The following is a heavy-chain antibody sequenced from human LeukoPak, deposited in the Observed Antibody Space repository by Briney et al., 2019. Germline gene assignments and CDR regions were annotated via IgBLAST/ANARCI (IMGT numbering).Heavy chain of an antibody. CDR3: ARLGAVAGTGGFDY. D-gene: IGHD6-19*01. V-gene: IGHV1-18*01. J-gene: IGHJ4*02. CDR2: ISAYNGNT. Sequence: ASVTVSFKASGYTFTSYGISWVRQAPGQGLEWMGWISAYNGNTNYAQKLQGRVTMTTDTSTSTAYMELRSLRSDDTAVYYCARLGAVAGTGGFDYWGQGTLVTVSS. CDR1: GYTFTSYG.